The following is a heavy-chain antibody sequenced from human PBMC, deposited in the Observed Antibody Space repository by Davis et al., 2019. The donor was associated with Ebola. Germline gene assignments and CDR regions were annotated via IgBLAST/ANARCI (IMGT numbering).Heavy chain of an antibody. Sequence: PGGSLRLSCAASGFTFSDHYMDWVRQAPGKGLEWIGRSRNKTNSYTTEYAASVKGRFPIPRDDSKNSLYLQMNSLKTEYTAVYYGAYFVGVISGRYYRTFDHWGQGTLVTVSS. J-gene: IGHJ4*02. V-gene: IGHV3-72*01. CDR1: GFTFSDHY. CDR3: AYFVGVISGRYYRTFDH. D-gene: IGHD1-26*01. CDR2: SRNKTNSYTT.